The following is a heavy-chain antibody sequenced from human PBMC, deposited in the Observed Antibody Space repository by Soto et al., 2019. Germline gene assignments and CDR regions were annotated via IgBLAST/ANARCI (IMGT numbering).Heavy chain of an antibody. D-gene: IGHD6-13*01. CDR2: INAGNGNT. V-gene: IGHV1-3*01. CDR1: GYTFTSYA. CDR3: ARRQPQYDGMDV. J-gene: IGHJ6*02. Sequence: QVQLVQSGAEVKKPGASVKVSCKASGYTFTSYAMHWVRQAPGQRLEWMGWINAGNGNTKYSQKFQGRVTITRDTSASTAYMELSSLRSEDTAVYYCARRQPQYDGMDVWGQGTTVTVSS.